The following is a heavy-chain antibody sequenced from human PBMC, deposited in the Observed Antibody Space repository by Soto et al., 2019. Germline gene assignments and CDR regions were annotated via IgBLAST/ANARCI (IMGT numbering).Heavy chain of an antibody. V-gene: IGHV4-34*01. Sequence: NPSETLSLTCAVYGGSFSGYYWSWIRQPPGKGLEWIGEINHSGSTSYNPSLKSRVTISVDTSKNQFSLKLSSVTAADTAVYYCASIIFDYWGQGTLVTVSS. CDR3: ASIIFDY. J-gene: IGHJ4*02. CDR1: GGSFSGYY. CDR2: INHSGST.